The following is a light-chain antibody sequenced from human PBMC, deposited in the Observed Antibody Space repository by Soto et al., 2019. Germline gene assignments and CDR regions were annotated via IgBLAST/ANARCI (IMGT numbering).Light chain of an antibody. CDR3: QQYNSYSGT. Sequence: DIPMTQAPSTLSASLGDRLTITCRASQSISSWLAWYQQKPGKAPKLLIYDASSLESGVPSRFSGSGSGTEFTLTISSLQPDDFATYYCQQYNSYSGTFGQGTKVDIK. V-gene: IGKV1-5*01. CDR2: DAS. CDR1: QSISSW. J-gene: IGKJ1*01.